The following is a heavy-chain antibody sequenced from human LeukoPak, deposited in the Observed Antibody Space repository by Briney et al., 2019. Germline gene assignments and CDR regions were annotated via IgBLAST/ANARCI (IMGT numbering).Heavy chain of an antibody. CDR3: GRIAINANNGMDV. Sequence: GGAPRLSCGAPGFKFSDHYNDWGRQAPGKGVGGVWRSRNKASSYTTEYAASVEGRFTISRDVSESSLYLQMNSLRTEDTAVYYCGRIAINANNGMDVWGQGTTVTVSS. CDR1: GFKFSDHY. J-gene: IGHJ6*02. D-gene: IGHD1/OR15-1a*01. V-gene: IGHV3-72*01. CDR2: SRNKASSYTT.